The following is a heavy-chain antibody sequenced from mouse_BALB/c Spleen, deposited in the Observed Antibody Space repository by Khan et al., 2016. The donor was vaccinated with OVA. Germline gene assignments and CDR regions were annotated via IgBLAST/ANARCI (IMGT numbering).Heavy chain of an antibody. CDR3: EGVDRQVYAFHY. CDR2: IYPGSGNT. V-gene: IGHV1-77*01. J-gene: IGHJ2*01. CDR1: GYIFTDYV. D-gene: IGHD6-1*01. Sequence: QVQLKQSGPELVKPGASVKMSCKASGYIFTDYVITWVRQRTGQGLEWIGEIYPGSGNTYYNEKFKAKATLTADRSSNTAYMQLSSLTSEDSAVSFQEGVDRQVYAFHYRAQGPPLTVSS.